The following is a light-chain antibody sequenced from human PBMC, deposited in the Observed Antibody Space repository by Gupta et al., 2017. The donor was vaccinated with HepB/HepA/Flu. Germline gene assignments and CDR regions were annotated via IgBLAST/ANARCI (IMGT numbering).Light chain of an antibody. CDR2: NTD. V-gene: IGLV8-61*01. Sequence: QPVVTQEPSFSVSPGGTVTLTCGWTSGSVSTNNYASWFQQTPAQAPRTLIYNTDPRSSGVSDRFSGSILENKAALTITGARPDDESDYYCILYRGRGISVFGGGTKLTVL. J-gene: IGLJ3*02. CDR1: SGSVSTNNY. CDR3: ILYRGRGISV.